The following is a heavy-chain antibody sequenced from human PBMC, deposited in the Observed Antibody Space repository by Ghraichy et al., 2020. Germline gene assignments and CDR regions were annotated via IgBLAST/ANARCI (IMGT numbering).Heavy chain of an antibody. D-gene: IGHD6-13*01. CDR3: AKAGSSWYPLDY. Sequence: GGSLRLSCAASGFTFSNYAMSWVRQAPGKGLEWVSTISGIGGSTYYADSVKGRFTISRDNSKSTLFLQMNSLRAEDTAVYYCAKAGSSWYPLDYWGHGTLVPVS. V-gene: IGHV3-23*01. CDR2: ISGIGGST. CDR1: GFTFSNYA. J-gene: IGHJ4*01.